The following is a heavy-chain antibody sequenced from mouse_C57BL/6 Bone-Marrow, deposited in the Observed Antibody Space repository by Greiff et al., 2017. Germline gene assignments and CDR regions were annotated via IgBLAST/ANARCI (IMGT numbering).Heavy chain of an antibody. D-gene: IGHD2-10*02. J-gene: IGHJ2*01. CDR1: GYTFTSYW. V-gene: IGHV1-50*01. Sequence: QVQLKQPGAELVKPGASVKLSCKASGYTFTSYWMQWVKQRPGQGLEWIGEIDPSDSYTNYNQKFKGKAPLTVDTSSSTAYMQLSSLTSEDSAVYYCARRPLGYYFDYWGQGTTLTVSS. CDR2: IDPSDSYT. CDR3: ARRPLGYYFDY.